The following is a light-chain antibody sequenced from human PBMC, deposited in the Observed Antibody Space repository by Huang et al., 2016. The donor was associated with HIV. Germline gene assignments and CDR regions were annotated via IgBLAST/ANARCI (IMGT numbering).Light chain of an antibody. CDR2: AAS. J-gene: IGKJ4*01. CDR1: QSIDSN. CDR3: QQHNNWPLT. V-gene: IGKV3-15*01. Sequence: EIVMTQSPATLSVSPGDRVTLSCRASQSIDSNVAWYQQKPGQSPRLLIFAASTRANGIPARFSGSGSGTEFTLTISSLQSEDFAIYYCQQHNNWPLTFGGGTRVVIK.